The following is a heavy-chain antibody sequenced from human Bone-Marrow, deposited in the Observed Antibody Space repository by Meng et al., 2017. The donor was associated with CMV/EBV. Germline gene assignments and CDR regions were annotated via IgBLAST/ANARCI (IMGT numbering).Heavy chain of an antibody. V-gene: IGHV3-30*02. CDR1: GFTFSSYG. CDR3: ARDRYDFWSGDRYFDY. CDR2: IRYDGSNK. D-gene: IGHD3-3*01. J-gene: IGHJ4*02. Sequence: GGSLRLSCAASGFTFSSYGMHWVRQAPGKGLEWVAFIRYDGSNKYYADSVKGRFTISRDNSKNTLYLQMNSLRAEDTAVYYCARDRYDFWSGDRYFDYWGQGTLVTVSS.